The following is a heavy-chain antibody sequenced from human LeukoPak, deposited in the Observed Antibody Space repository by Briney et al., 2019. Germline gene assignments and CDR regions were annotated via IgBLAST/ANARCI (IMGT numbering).Heavy chain of an antibody. D-gene: IGHD3-16*01. J-gene: IGHJ3*02. V-gene: IGHV4-61*01. CDR1: GGSVSSGSYY. CDR3: AREMITFGGADAFDI. CDR2: IYYSGST. Sequence: SETLSLTCTVSGGSVSSGSYYWSWIRQPPGKGLEWIGYIYYSGSTNYNPSLKSRVTISVDTSKNQFSLKLSSVTAADTAVYYCAREMITFGGADAFDIWGQGTMVTVSS.